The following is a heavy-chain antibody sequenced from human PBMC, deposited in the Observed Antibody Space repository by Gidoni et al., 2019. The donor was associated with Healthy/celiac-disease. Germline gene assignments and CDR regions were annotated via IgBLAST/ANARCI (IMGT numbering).Heavy chain of an antibody. D-gene: IGHD3-10*01. J-gene: IGHJ6*02. CDR1: GSRFLTYW. Sequence: EVQLVHPGAEVKKPGEHLKISCKRSGSRFLTYWSGWVRQMPGKGLEWMGIIYPGDSDTRYSPSFQGKVTISADKSISTAYLQWSSLKASDTAMYYCARHPLRGENYDYGMDVWGQGTTVTVSS. CDR3: ARHPLRGENYDYGMDV. CDR2: IYPGDSDT. V-gene: IGHV5-51*01.